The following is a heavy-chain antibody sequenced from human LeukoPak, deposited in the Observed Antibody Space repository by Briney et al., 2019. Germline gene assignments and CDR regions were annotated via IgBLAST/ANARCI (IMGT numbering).Heavy chain of an antibody. CDR3: ARGASRGYSYGPRRFDY. D-gene: IGHD5-18*01. J-gene: IGHJ4*02. CDR1: GGSFSGYY. CDR2: INHSGST. V-gene: IGHV4-34*01. Sequence: SETLSLTCAVYGGSFSGYYWSWIRQPPGKGLEWIGEINHSGSTNYNPSLKSRVTISVDTSKNQFSLKLSSVTAADTAVYYCARGASRGYSYGPRRFDYWGQGTLVTVSP.